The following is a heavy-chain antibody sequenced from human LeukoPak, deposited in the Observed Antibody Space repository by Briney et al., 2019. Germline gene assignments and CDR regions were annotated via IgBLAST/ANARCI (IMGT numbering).Heavy chain of an antibody. CDR3: AREGSSLRHFDY. V-gene: IGHV3-30-3*01. CDR1: GFTFSSYA. J-gene: IGHJ4*02. D-gene: IGHD3-3*01. CDR2: ISYDGSNK. Sequence: GRSLRLSCAASGFTFSSYAMHWVRQAPGKGLEWVAVISYDGSNKYYADSVKGRFTIPRDNSKNTLYLQMNSLRAEDTAVYYCAREGSSLRHFDYWGQGTLVTVSS.